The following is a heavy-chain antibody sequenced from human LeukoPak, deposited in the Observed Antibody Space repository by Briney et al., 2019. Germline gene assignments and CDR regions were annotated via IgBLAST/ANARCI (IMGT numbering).Heavy chain of an antibody. CDR3: AARRRDGYNHDAFDI. D-gene: IGHD5-24*01. CDR2: IRYDGSNK. J-gene: IGHJ3*02. CDR1: GFSFSNFG. V-gene: IGHV3-30*02. Sequence: GGSLRLSCAASGFSFSNFGMHWFRQAPGKGLEWVTFIRYDGSNKFYVESVKGRFTISRDNSKNTVYLQMNSLKIEDTAVYYCAARRRDGYNHDAFDIWGQGTMVTVSS.